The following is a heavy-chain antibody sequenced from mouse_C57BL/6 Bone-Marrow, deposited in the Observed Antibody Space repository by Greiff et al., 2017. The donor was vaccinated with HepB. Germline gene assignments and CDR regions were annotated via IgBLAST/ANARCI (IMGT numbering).Heavy chain of an antibody. V-gene: IGHV1-69*01. Sequence: VQLQQSGAELVMPGASVKLSCKASGYTFTSYWMHWVKQRPGQGLEWIGEIDPSDSYTNYNQKFKGKSTLTVDKSSSTAYMQLSSLTSEDSAVYYCARHYYDYDEGFAYWGQGTLVTVSA. CDR1: GYTFTSYW. D-gene: IGHD2-4*01. J-gene: IGHJ3*01. CDR2: IDPSDSYT. CDR3: ARHYYDYDEGFAY.